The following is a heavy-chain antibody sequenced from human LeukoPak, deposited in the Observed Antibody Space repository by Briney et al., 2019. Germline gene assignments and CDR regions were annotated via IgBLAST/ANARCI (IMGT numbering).Heavy chain of an antibody. CDR1: GYSFTSYW. D-gene: IGHD4-17*01. Sequence: GESLQISCKGSGYSFTSYWIGWVRQMPGKGVEGWGIFYPGDCGTRYSPSFQGQVTISADKSINTAYLQWSSLKASDTAMYYCARQAYGDYGLFDYWGQGTLVTVSS. V-gene: IGHV5-51*01. J-gene: IGHJ4*02. CDR2: FYPGDCGT. CDR3: ARQAYGDYGLFDY.